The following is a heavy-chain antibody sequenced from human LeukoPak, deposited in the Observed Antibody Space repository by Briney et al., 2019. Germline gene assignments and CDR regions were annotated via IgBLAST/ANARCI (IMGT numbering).Heavy chain of an antibody. J-gene: IGHJ5*02. V-gene: IGHV3-23*01. CDR3: ANGGFEWELLRFDP. CDR2: IRGGGTDT. CDR1: GFTFSNYA. Sequence: PGGSLRLSCAASGFTFSNYAMSWVRQAPGKGLEWVSAIRGGGTDTFYADSVKGRFTISRDNSQNTLYLQMNSLRAEDTAVYYCANGGFEWELLRFDPWGQGTLVTVSS. D-gene: IGHD1-26*01.